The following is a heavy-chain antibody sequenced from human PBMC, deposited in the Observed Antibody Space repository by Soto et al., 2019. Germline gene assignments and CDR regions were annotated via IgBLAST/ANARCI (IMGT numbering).Heavy chain of an antibody. Sequence: QVQLQESGPGLVKPSQTLSVTCTVPGGSISSSDYYWSWIRQPPGKGLEWIGYIYYSGSTNYNPSLSSRVSIAVDTSTNPCSLNLSSVTAADTAVYYCARIVESGYTIDFDLWGRGTLVTVSS. V-gene: IGHV4-30-4*01. CDR1: GGSISSSDYY. CDR2: IYYSGST. CDR3: ARIVESGYTIDFDL. J-gene: IGHJ2*01. D-gene: IGHD3-16*02.